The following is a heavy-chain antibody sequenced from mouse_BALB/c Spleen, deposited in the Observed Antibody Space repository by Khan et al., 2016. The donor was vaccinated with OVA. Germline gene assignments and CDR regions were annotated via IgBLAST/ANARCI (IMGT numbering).Heavy chain of an antibody. V-gene: IGHV1-7*01. J-gene: IGHJ2*01. CDR1: GYTFTSYW. CDR3: ARDRIDY. CDR2: INPTSGYT. Sequence: QVQLKQSGAELAKPGASVKMSCKASGYTFTSYWMHWIKQRPGQGLEWIGYINPTSGYTDYNQKFKDKATLTADKSSSTAYMQLNSLTSDDSAVYYCARDRIDYWCQGTTLTVSS.